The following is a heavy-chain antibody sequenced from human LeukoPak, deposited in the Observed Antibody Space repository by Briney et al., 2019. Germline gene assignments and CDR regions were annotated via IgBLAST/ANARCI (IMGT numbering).Heavy chain of an antibody. Sequence: PGGSLRLSCAASGFTFSSYSMNWVRQAPGKGLEWVPYISSSSTIYYADSVKGRFTISRDNAKNSLYLQMNSLRAEDTAVYYCARDWGSDYDFWSGFPDAFDIWGQGTMVTVSS. CDR1: GFTFSSYS. V-gene: IGHV3-48*04. CDR2: ISSSSTI. D-gene: IGHD3-3*01. CDR3: ARDWGSDYDFWSGFPDAFDI. J-gene: IGHJ3*02.